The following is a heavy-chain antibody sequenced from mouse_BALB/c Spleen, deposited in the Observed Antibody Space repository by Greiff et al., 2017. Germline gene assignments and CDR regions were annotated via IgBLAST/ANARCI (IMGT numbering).Heavy chain of an antibody. CDR2: INPSTGYT. Sequence: QVQLQQSGAELAKPGASVKMSCKASGYTFTSYWMHWVKQRPGQGLEWIGYINPSTGYTEYNQKFKDKATLTADKSSSTAYMQLSSLTSEDSAVYYCARGYRYDGVAYWGQGTLVTVSA. D-gene: IGHD2-14*01. CDR3: ARGYRYDGVAY. J-gene: IGHJ3*01. V-gene: IGHV1-7*01. CDR1: GYTFTSYW.